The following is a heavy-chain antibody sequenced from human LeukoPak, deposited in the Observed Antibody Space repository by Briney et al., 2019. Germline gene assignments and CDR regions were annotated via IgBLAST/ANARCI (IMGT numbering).Heavy chain of an antibody. V-gene: IGHV1-18*01. CDR2: ISAYNGNT. J-gene: IGHJ4*02. CDR1: GYTFTSYA. D-gene: IGHD6-13*01. CDR3: ARMGIATAWSDY. Sequence: ASVKVSCKASGYTFTSYAMNWVRQAPGQGLGWMGWISAYNGNTNYAQKIQGRVTMTTDTSTGTAYMELSSLRSEDTAVYYCARMGIATAWSDYWGQGTLVTVSS.